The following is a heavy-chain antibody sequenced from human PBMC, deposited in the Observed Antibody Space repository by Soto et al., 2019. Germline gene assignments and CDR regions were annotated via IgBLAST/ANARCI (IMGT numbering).Heavy chain of an antibody. D-gene: IGHD3-10*01. CDR1: GYSVSRNDAT. V-gene: IGHV6-1*01. Sequence: SQTLSLTCAISGYSVSRNDATWNWIRQSPSRGLEWLGRTYYRSKWYNDYAVSVKSRMTINPDTSKNQFSLKLSSVTAADTAVYYCARHPHWLRGSGSYLRLSWFDPWGQGTLVTVSS. CDR2: TYYRSKWYN. CDR3: ARHPHWLRGSGSYLRLSWFDP. J-gene: IGHJ5*02.